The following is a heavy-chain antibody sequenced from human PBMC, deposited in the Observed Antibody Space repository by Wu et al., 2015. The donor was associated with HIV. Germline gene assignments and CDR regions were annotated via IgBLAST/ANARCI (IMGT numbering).Heavy chain of an antibody. CDR2: VNPASGDT. Sequence: QVQLVQSGTEMKKSGASVRVSCKTFGYTFTAYYIHWVRQAPGRGLEWMGWVNPASGDTKFAQAFQTRITVTSDTSTNTVNLVLAGLQSNGTATYFCARDWQFQVSFGDFYMDIWGNGTTVIVS. CDR1: GYTFTAYY. J-gene: IGHJ6*03. CDR3: ARDWQFQVSFGDFYMDI. D-gene: IGHD3-3*01. V-gene: IGHV1-2*02.